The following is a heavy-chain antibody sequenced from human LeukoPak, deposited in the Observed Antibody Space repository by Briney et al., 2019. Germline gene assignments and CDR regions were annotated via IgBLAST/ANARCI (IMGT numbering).Heavy chain of an antibody. V-gene: IGHV4-39*01. CDR3: ASTRVVPAAPFDY. CDR1: GGSISSSSYY. CDR2: IYYSGST. D-gene: IGHD2-2*01. Sequence: PSETLPLTCTVSGGSISSSSYYWGWIRQPPGKGLEWIGSIYYSGSTYYNPSLKSRVTISVDTSKNQFSLKLSSVTAADTAVYYCASTRVVPAAPFDYWGQGTLVTVSS. J-gene: IGHJ4*02.